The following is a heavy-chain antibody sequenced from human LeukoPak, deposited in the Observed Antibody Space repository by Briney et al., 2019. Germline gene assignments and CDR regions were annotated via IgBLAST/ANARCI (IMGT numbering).Heavy chain of an antibody. CDR3: AKLIWFGELFGFDP. CDR1: GGSISSYY. CDR2: IYYSGST. V-gene: IGHV4-59*08. Sequence: PSETLSLTCTVSGGSISSYYWSWIRQPPGKGLEWIGCIYYSGSTNYNPSLKSRVTISVDTSKNQFSLKLSSVTAADTAVYYCAKLIWFGELFGFDPWGQGTLVTVSS. J-gene: IGHJ5*02. D-gene: IGHD3-10*01.